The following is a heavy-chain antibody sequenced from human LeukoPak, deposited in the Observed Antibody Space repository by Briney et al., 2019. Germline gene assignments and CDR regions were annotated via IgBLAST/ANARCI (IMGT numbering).Heavy chain of an antibody. CDR2: INPNSGGT. Sequence: GASVKVSCKASGYTFTGYYMHGVRQAPGQGLEWMGWINPNSGGTNYAQKFQGRVTMTRDTSISTAYMELSRLRSDDPAVYYCARDHRPYCSSTSCYPDYWGQGTLVTVSS. V-gene: IGHV1-2*02. CDR1: GYTFTGYY. J-gene: IGHJ4*02. D-gene: IGHD2-2*01. CDR3: ARDHRPYCSSTSCYPDY.